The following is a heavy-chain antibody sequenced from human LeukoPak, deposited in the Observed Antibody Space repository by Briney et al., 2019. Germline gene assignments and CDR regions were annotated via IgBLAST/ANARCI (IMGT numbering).Heavy chain of an antibody. CDR2: INHSGST. CDR3: ARGASLDL. V-gene: IGHV4-34*01. Sequence: SETLSLTCAVSGGSFSGYYWSWIRQPPGKGLEWIGEINHSGSTNYNPSLKSRVTISVDTSKNQFSLKLSSVAAADTAVYYCARGASLDLWGRGTLVTVSS. CDR1: GGSFSGYY. J-gene: IGHJ2*01.